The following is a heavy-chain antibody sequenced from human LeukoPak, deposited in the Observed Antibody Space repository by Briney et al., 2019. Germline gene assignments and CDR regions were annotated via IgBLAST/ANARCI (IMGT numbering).Heavy chain of an antibody. Sequence: KTSETLSLTCTVSGGSISGYYWSWIRQPPGKGLEWIGHFYYSGSTNYNPSLQSRVTISVDTSNNQVSLKLTSVTAADTAVYYCARGAYFDYWGQGTLVTVSS. CDR3: ARGAYFDY. CDR2: FYYSGST. V-gene: IGHV4-59*01. D-gene: IGHD1-26*01. CDR1: GGSISGYY. J-gene: IGHJ4*02.